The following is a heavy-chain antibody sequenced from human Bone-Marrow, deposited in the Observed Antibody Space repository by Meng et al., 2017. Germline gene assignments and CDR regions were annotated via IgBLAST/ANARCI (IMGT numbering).Heavy chain of an antibody. CDR3: ARGNAVYYYGSGVLFDP. J-gene: IGHJ5*02. CDR2: MNPNSGNT. D-gene: IGHD3-10*01. Sequence: ASVKVSCKASGYMFTVYYMHWVRQATGQGLEWMGWMNPNSGNTGYAQKFQGRVTMTRNTSISTAYMELSSLRSEDTAVYYCARGNAVYYYGSGVLFDPWGQGALVTVSS. V-gene: IGHV1-8*02. CDR1: GYMFTVYY.